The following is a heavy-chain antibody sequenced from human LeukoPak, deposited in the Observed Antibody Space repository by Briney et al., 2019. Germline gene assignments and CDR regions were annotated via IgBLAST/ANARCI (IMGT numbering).Heavy chain of an antibody. CDR2: ISAYNGNT. J-gene: IGHJ4*02. CDR3: ARDSSVVGATSRYFDY. Sequence: ASVKVSCKASGYTFTSYGISWVRQAPGQGLEWMGWISAYNGNTNYAQKLQGRVTMTTDTSTSTAYMELRSLRSDDTAVYYCARDSSVVGATSRYFDYWGQGTLVTVSS. CDR1: GYTFTSYG. D-gene: IGHD1-26*01. V-gene: IGHV1-18*01.